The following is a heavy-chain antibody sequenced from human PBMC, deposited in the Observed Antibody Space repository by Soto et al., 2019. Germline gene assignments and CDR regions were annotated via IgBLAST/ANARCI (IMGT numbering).Heavy chain of an antibody. CDR2: IYYSWST. V-gene: IGHV4-30-4*01. CDR1: GGSISSGDYY. CDR3: ARVSIPDYSGMDV. Sequence: QVQLQESGPGLVKPSQTLSLTCTVSGGSISSGDYYWIGIRQPPGKGLEWIGYIYYSWSTYYNPSLKSRVTISVDTSKNQYSLKLSSVTAEDTAVYYFARVSIPDYSGMDVWGQGTTVTVS. D-gene: IGHD2-2*02. J-gene: IGHJ6*01.